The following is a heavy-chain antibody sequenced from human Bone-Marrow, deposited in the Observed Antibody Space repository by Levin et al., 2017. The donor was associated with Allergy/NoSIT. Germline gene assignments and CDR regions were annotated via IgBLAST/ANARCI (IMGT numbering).Heavy chain of an antibody. CDR2: LSGYNGDT. D-gene: IGHD6-25*01. V-gene: IGHV1-18*01. CDR1: GYNFMNYD. J-gene: IGHJ1*01. Sequence: GESLKISCQTSGYNFMNYDITWVRQAPGQGLEWMGWLSGYNGDTNYAQKFQGRVTMTKDTSTSTAYMDLRSLRSDDTAVYYCARVATAAAGAEYLEHWGQGTLVIVSS. CDR3: ARVATAAAGAEYLEH.